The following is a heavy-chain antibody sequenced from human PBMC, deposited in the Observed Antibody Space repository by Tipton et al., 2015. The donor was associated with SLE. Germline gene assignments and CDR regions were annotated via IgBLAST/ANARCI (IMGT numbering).Heavy chain of an antibody. J-gene: IGHJ1*01. CDR2: IYYSGST. CDR1: GGSISSYY. Sequence: LRLSCTVSGGSISSYYWSWIRQPPGKGLEWIGYIYYSGSTNYNPSLKSRVTISVDTSKNQFSLKLSSVTAADTAVYYCARNGLLSFYFQDWGRGALVTVSS. CDR3: ARNGLLSFYFQD. D-gene: IGHD2-21*02. V-gene: IGHV4-59*08.